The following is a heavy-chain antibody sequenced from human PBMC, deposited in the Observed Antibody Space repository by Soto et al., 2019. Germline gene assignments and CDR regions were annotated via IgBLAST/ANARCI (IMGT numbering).Heavy chain of an antibody. CDR1: RFTFSNFA. D-gene: IGHD3-10*01. V-gene: IGHV3-23*01. CDR2: ITGTSDNT. CDR3: AKGGATYGLLAHDY. J-gene: IGHJ4*02. Sequence: EVQLLESGGGLVQPGGSLRLSCAASRFTFSNFAMSWVRQAPGKGLEWVSTITGTSDNTYYTDSVKGRFAISRDNSQNTLYLHMNSLTTEDTAVYYCAKGGATYGLLAHDYWGQGTLVTVSS.